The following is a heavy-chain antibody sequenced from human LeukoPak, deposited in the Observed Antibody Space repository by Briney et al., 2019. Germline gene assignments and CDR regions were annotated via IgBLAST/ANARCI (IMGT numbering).Heavy chain of an antibody. V-gene: IGHV3-30*18. D-gene: IGHD3-10*01. CDR1: GFTLSRYA. J-gene: IGHJ4*02. CDR2: ISYDGSIK. Sequence: PGGSLRLSCAASGFTLSRYAMHWVRQAPGKGPEWVAVISYDGSIKYYADSVKGRFTISRDNSKNTVFLRLTSLRGEDTAVYYWAKMGDQDDGEAPFDYWGREPLVPFSS. CDR3: AKMGDQDDGEAPFDY.